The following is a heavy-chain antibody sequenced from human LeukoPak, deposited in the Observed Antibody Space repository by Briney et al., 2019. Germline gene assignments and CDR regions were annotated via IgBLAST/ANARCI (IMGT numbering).Heavy chain of an antibody. J-gene: IGHJ3*02. V-gene: IGHV3-11*01. CDR2: ISSSGGTI. D-gene: IGHD3-10*01. CDR1: GFTFSDYQ. CDR3: ARDEYYYGSGADI. Sequence: PGGSLRLSCAASGFTFSDYQMNWIRQAPGKGLEWVSYISSSGGTISYADSVKGRFTISRDNAMNSLYLQMNSLRAEDTAVYYCARDEYYYGSGADIWGQGTMVTVSS.